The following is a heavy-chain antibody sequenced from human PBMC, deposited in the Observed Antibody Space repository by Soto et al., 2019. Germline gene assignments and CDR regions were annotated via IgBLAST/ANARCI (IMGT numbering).Heavy chain of an antibody. V-gene: IGHV3-30-3*01. Sequence: ESGGGVVQPGRSLRLSCAASGFTFSSYAMHWVRQAPGKGLEWVAVISYDGSNKYYADSVKGRFTISRDNSKNTLYLQMNSLRAEDTAVYYCARDRSSGPVPPGYYYYGMDVWGQGTTVTVSS. CDR3: ARDRSSGPVPPGYYYYGMDV. CDR2: ISYDGSNK. CDR1: GFTFSSYA. J-gene: IGHJ6*02. D-gene: IGHD6-19*01.